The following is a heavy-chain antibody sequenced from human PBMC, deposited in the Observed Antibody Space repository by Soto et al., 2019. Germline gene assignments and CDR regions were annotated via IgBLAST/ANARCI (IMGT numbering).Heavy chain of an antibody. J-gene: IGHJ4*02. V-gene: IGHV3-23*01. D-gene: IGHD2-21*01. CDR1: GFTFSSYA. CDR2: IGVSSDA. CDR3: AKNCFFDS. Sequence: EVQLLESGGGLVQPGESLRLSCAASGFTFSSYAMSWARQAPGKGLEWVSSIGVSSDAYYADSVKGRFTISRDNSRNTLYLQMNGLRAEDTALYYCAKNCFFDSWGQGTLVSVSS.